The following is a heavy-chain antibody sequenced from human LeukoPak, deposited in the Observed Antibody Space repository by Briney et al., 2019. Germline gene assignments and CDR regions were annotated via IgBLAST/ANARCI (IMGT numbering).Heavy chain of an antibody. CDR3: ARDDSSSWYPTPFDI. Sequence: GGSLRLSCAASGFTFSSYWMSRVRQAPGKGLEWVANIKQDGSEKYYVDSVKGRFTISRDNAKNSLYLQMNSLRAEDTAVYYCARDDSSSWYPTPFDIWGQGTMVTVSS. CDR2: IKQDGSEK. D-gene: IGHD6-13*01. V-gene: IGHV3-7*01. J-gene: IGHJ3*02. CDR1: GFTFSSYW.